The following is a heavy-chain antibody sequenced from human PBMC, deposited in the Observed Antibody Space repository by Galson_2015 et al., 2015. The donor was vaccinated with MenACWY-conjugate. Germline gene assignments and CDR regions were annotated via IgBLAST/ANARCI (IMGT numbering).Heavy chain of an antibody. CDR2: ISPVDSHT. CDR1: GYSFTNYW. D-gene: IGHD5-18*01. J-gene: IGHJ4*02. CDR3: ARRWVDTSMVYTTLFYYFDY. V-gene: IGHV5-51*01. Sequence: QSGAEVKKPGESLKISCKASGYSFTNYWIGWVRQMPGKGLEWMGIISPVDSHTTYSPSFQGQVTISVDRSISTAYLHWISLEASDTAMYYCARRWVDTSMVYTTLFYYFDYWGQGTLVTVSS.